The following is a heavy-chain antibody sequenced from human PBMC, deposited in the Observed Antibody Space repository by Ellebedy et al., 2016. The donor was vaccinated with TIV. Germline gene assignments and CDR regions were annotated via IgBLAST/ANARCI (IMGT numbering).Heavy chain of an antibody. CDR1: GFTFSSYA. Sequence: PGGSLRLSCSASGFTFSSYAMHWVRQAPGKGLEYVSAISSNGGSTYYADSVKGRFTISRDNAKNSLYLQMNSLRAEDTAVYYCARDQTRYSSSWYVPYFDYWGQGTLVTVSS. J-gene: IGHJ4*02. V-gene: IGHV3-64*04. CDR3: ARDQTRYSSSWYVPYFDY. D-gene: IGHD6-13*01. CDR2: ISSNGGST.